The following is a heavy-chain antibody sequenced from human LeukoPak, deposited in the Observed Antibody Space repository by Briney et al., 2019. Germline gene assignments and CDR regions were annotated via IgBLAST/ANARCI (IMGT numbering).Heavy chain of an antibody. D-gene: IGHD3-22*01. Sequence: SETLSLTCTVSGGSMNTYYWSWIRQPPGKGLEWIGHIYGIGGTVYNSSLKSRVTISVDTSQNQFSLKLSSVTAADTAVYYCARETDLYYYSSAFGYWGQGTLVTVSS. J-gene: IGHJ4*02. CDR1: GGSMNTYY. V-gene: IGHV4-59*01. CDR2: IYGIGGT. CDR3: ARETDLYYYSSAFGY.